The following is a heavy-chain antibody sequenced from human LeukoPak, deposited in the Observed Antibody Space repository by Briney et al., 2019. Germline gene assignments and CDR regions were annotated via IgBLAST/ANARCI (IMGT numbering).Heavy chain of an antibody. CDR2: ISYDGSNK. V-gene: IGHV3-30*04. D-gene: IGHD3-10*01. J-gene: IGHJ4*02. Sequence: GGSLRLSCAASGFIFSSYAMHWVRQAPGKGLEWVAVISYDGSNKYYADSVKGRLTISRDNSKNTLYLQMNSLRPEDTAVHYCARDPYGSGSYCPGDYWGQGTLVTVSS. CDR1: GFIFSSYA. CDR3: ARDPYGSGSYCPGDY.